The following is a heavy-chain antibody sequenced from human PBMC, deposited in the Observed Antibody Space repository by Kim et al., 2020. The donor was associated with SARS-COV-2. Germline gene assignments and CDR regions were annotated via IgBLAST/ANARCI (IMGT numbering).Heavy chain of an antibody. Sequence: GGSLRLSCAASGFTFSSYDMHWVRQATGKGLEWVSAIGTAGDTYYPGSVKGRFTISRENAKNSLYLQMNSLRAGDTAVYYCARAGYYGSGSPIYYGMDVWGQGTTVTVSS. D-gene: IGHD3-10*01. CDR2: IGTAGDT. V-gene: IGHV3-13*01. CDR3: ARAGYYGSGSPIYYGMDV. J-gene: IGHJ6*02. CDR1: GFTFSSYD.